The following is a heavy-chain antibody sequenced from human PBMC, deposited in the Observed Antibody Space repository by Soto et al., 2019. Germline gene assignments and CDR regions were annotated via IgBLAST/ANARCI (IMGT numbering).Heavy chain of an antibody. CDR2: IYPADSDT. D-gene: IGHD6-13*01. Sequence: PGESQKISSKGSGYTFTNHWIAWVRQMPGKGLEWMGIIYPADSDTRYSPSFQGQVTISADKSISTAYVQWSSLKASDTAMYYCAKQDRAAGEDYWGQGTPVTVSS. V-gene: IGHV5-51*01. J-gene: IGHJ4*02. CDR3: AKQDRAAGEDY. CDR1: GYTFTNHW.